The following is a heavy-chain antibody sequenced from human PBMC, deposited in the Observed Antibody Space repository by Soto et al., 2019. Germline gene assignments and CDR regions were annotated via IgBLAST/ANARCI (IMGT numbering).Heavy chain of an antibody. CDR1: GYSFTGYW. CDR2: VCPGDADT. V-gene: IGHV5-51*01. CDR3: ARSDTDMEIFDY. Sequence: PGQSLKISWKGSGYSFTGYWIGGVLQMPWKGLEWMGIVCPGDADTRYSPSFQGQVTISADKSISTAYLQWSSLKAPDTAMYYCARSDTDMEIFDYCGQGTLVTGSS. D-gene: IGHD5-18*01. J-gene: IGHJ4*01.